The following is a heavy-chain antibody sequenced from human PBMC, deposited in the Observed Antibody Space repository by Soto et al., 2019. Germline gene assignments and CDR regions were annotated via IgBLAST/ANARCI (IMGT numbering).Heavy chain of an antibody. J-gene: IGHJ3*02. V-gene: IGHV4-30-4*01. CDR3: ARVDYGDYVAAFDI. D-gene: IGHD4-17*01. CDR1: GGSITSSSHY. CDR2: IYYSGST. Sequence: SETLSLTCTVSGGSITSSSHYWSWIRQPPGKGLEWIGYIYYSGSTYYNPSLKSRVTISVDTSKNQFSLKLSSVTAADTAVYYCARVDYGDYVAAFDIWGQGTMVTVSS.